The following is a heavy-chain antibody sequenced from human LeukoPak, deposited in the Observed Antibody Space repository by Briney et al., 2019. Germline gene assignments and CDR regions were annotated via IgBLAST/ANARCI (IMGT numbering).Heavy chain of an antibody. CDR1: GFTFSSYG. Sequence: GGSLRLSCAASGFTFSSYGMHWVRQAPGKGLEWVAVISYDGSNKYYADSVKGRFTISRDISKRTLYLQMNGLRVEDTAVYYCAKDSATWGFDSWGQGTLVTVSS. J-gene: IGHJ4*02. D-gene: IGHD3-16*01. CDR3: AKDSATWGFDS. CDR2: ISYDGSNK. V-gene: IGHV3-30*18.